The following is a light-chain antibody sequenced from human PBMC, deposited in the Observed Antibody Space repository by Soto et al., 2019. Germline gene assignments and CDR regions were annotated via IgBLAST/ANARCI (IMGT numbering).Light chain of an antibody. Sequence: SQSPSTLSASVGDIVPITCRASQSISHWLAWYQQKPGKAPKLLIYDASILESGVPSRFSGSGSGTDFTLTIRRLEPEDSAVYYCQQDGYSAPWTLGQGTKVDIK. CDR3: QQDGYSAPWT. CDR2: DAS. V-gene: IGKV1-5*01. CDR1: QSISHW. J-gene: IGKJ1*01.